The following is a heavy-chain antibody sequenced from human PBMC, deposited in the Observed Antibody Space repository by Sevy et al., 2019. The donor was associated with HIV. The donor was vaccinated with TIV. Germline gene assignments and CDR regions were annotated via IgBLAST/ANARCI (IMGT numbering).Heavy chain of an antibody. J-gene: IGHJ6*01. CDR3: AKGFCCAATCPRDYYYYGMDV. V-gene: IGHV3-23*01. D-gene: IGHD2-15*01. Sequence: GGSLRLSCSASEFTFSSYAMSWVRQAPGKGLEWVSSISGSGRFTYYADFVDGRFIISRDNSKNTLSVEMNSLRAEDTAVYYCAKGFCCAATCPRDYYYYGMDVWGQGTTVTVSS. CDR2: ISGSGRFT. CDR1: EFTFSSYA.